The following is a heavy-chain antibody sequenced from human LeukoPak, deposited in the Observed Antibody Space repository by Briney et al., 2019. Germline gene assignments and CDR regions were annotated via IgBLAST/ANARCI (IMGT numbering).Heavy chain of an antibody. D-gene: IGHD2-15*01. CDR2: INPSGGST. CDR1: GYTFTSYY. Sequence: GASVKVSCKASGYTFTSYYMHWVRQAPGQGLEWMGIINPSGGSTSYAQKFQGRVTMVRDTSTSTVYMELSRLRSEDTAVYYCARDLPHCSGGSCYASYYFDYWGQGTLVTVSS. CDR3: ARDLPHCSGGSCYASYYFDY. J-gene: IGHJ4*02. V-gene: IGHV1-46*01.